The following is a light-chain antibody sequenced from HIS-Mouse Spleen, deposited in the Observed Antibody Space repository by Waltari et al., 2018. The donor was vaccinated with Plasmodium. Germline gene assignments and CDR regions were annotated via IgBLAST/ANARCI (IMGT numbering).Light chain of an antibody. CDR2: GAS. CDR3: QQYGSSPYT. J-gene: IGKJ2*01. Sequence: EIVLTQSPGTLSLSPGERATISCRASQSVSSSYLAWYQQKPGQAPRRLIYGASSRATGIPDRFSGSGSGTDFTLTISRLEPEDFAVYYCQQYGSSPYTFGQGTKLEIK. CDR1: QSVSSSY. V-gene: IGKV3-20*01.